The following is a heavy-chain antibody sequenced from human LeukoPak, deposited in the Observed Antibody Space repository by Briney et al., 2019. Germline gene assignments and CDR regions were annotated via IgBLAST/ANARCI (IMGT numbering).Heavy chain of an antibody. V-gene: IGHV4-4*02. D-gene: IGHD1-26*01. CDR1: GDSITSSHW. CDR2: TYHSDYT. Sequence: KPSETLSLTCTVSGDSITSSHWWSWIRQSPGKGLEWIGNTYHSDYTNYNPSLKGRVTISVDTSENQFSLKLSSVTAADTAVYYCARDGSYYGSYFDYWGQGTLVTVSS. J-gene: IGHJ4*02. CDR3: ARDGSYYGSYFDY.